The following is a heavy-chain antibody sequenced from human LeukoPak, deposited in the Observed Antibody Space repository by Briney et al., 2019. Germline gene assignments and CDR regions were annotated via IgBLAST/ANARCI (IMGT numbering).Heavy chain of an antibody. CDR2: INAGNGNT. CDR1: GYTFTSYY. V-gene: IGHV1-3*01. J-gene: IGHJ4*02. CDR3: ARESLHQYYFDY. Sequence: ASVKVSCKASGYTFTSYYMHWVRQAPGQRLEWMGWINAGNGNTKYSQKFQGRVTITRDTSASTAYMELSSLRSEDTAVYYCARESLHQYYFDYWGQGTLVTVSS. D-gene: IGHD2-2*01.